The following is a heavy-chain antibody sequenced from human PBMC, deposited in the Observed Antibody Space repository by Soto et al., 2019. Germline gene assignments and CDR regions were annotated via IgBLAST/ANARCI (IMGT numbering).Heavy chain of an antibody. Sequence: QVQLQESGPGLVKPSGTLSLTCVVSGESISTSNWWTWVRHSPGKGLEWIAEIYHTGDIHENPSLRRRAAISVDKSKNQFSQKVSSVTAAHTAVYYGARAGGRLGGLDVWGRGTTVIVSS. J-gene: IGHJ6*02. CDR3: ARAGGRLGGLDV. CDR1: GESISTSNW. CDR2: IYHTGDI. V-gene: IGHV4-4*02. D-gene: IGHD7-27*01.